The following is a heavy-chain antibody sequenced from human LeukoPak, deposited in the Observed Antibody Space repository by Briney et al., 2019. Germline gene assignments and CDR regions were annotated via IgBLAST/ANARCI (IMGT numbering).Heavy chain of an antibody. D-gene: IGHD2-2*01. J-gene: IGHJ4*02. V-gene: IGHV3-9*01. CDR1: GFTFDDYA. CDR2: ISWNSGSI. Sequence: PGRSLRLSCAASGFTFDDYAMHWVRQAPGEGLEWVSGISWNSGSIGYADSVKGRFTISRDNAKNSLYLQMNSLRAEDTALYYCAKDIGIVVVPAAISVTLDYWGQGTLVTVSS. CDR3: AKDIGIVVVPAAISVTLDY.